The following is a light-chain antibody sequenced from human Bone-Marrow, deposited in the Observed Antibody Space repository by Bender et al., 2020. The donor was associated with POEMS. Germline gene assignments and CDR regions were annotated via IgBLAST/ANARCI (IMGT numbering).Light chain of an antibody. Sequence: QFVLTQSPSASASLGASVKLTCTLSSGHTSYAIAWHQQQPDKGPRFLMKLDNDGSHIKGDGIPYRFSGSSSGAERSLSISSLQSEDEADYYCQNWVTGIHVFGGGTRLTVL. V-gene: IGLV4-69*01. CDR1: SGHTSYA. CDR3: QNWVTGIHV. J-gene: IGLJ2*01. CDR2: LDNDGSH.